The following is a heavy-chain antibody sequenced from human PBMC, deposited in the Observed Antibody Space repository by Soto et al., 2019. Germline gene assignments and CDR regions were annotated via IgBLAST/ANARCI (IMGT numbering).Heavy chain of an antibody. CDR1: GITLSDNY. Sequence: QVHLVASGGGLVKPGGSLRLSCVASGITLSDNYMTWIRQAPGKGLEWLSYISNSDYTTYYADSVKGRITRSRDNAKNSLYLQLNGLRVEDTAVYYCASGKWSLDYWGQGILVTVSS. CDR2: ISNSDYTT. V-gene: IGHV3-11*01. D-gene: IGHD2-8*01. J-gene: IGHJ4*02. CDR3: ASGKWSLDY.